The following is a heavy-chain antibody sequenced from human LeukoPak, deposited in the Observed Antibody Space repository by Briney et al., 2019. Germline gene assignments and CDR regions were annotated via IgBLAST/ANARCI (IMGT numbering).Heavy chain of an antibody. CDR1: EFTFRSYS. J-gene: IGHJ4*02. Sequence: GGSLRLSCAGSEFTFRSYSMHWVRQAPGKGLEWVSSISGSSSDIYYADSVKGRFTISRNNSKNSLYLQMKSLRAEDTALYYCARRGYHDYSGFDYWGQGTLVTVSS. V-gene: IGHV3-21*01. CDR2: ISGSSSDI. CDR3: ARRGYHDYSGFDY. D-gene: IGHD1-26*01.